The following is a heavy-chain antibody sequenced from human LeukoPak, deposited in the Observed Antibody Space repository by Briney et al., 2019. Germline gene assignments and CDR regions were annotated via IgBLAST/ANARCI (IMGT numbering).Heavy chain of an antibody. CDR1: VCTFVDYA. J-gene: IGHJ4*02. Sequence: GGSLRLSCTSCVCTFVDYAMSEVRQAAGKGVDGVGGIRSEAYGWTTEYGACVKGRFTISRDGSKIIAYLQMNSLRTEHTAVYYCSRDLYDFCSGYLIDYWGKGTLVTVSS. CDR2: IRSEAYGWTT. D-gene: IGHD3/OR15-3a*01. V-gene: IGHV3-49*04. CDR3: SRDLYDFCSGYLIDY.